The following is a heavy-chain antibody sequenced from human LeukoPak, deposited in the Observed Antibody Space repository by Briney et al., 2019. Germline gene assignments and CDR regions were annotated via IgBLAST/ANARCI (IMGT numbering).Heavy chain of an antibody. CDR2: INPNSGGT. Sequence: ASVKVSCKASGYTFTGYYMHWVRQAPGQGLEWMGWINPNSGGTNYAQKFQGRVTMTRDTSISTAYMELSRLRSDDTAVYYCARGKYCTNGVCYLYYYYGMDVWGQGTTVTVSS. CDR3: ARGKYCTNGVCYLYYYYGMDV. V-gene: IGHV1-2*02. D-gene: IGHD2-8*01. CDR1: GYTFTGYY. J-gene: IGHJ6*02.